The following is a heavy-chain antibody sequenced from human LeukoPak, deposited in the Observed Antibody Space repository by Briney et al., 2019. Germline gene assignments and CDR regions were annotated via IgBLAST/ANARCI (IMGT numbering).Heavy chain of an antibody. V-gene: IGHV4-34*01. D-gene: IGHD2-2*01. CDR3: ARAPPRYCSSTTCSVDN. J-gene: IGHJ4*02. CDR1: GGSFSGYY. CDR2: INRSGST. Sequence: SETLSLTCAVYGGSFSGYYWSWIRQTPGKGLEWIGEINRSGSTNYNPSLKSRVTISVDTSKNQFSLNLISVTAADTAVYYCARAPPRYCSSTTCSVDNWGQGTLVTVSS.